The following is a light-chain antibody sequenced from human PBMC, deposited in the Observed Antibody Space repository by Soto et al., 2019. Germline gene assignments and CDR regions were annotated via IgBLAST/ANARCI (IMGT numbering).Light chain of an antibody. CDR2: DAS. V-gene: IGKV3-11*01. CDR3: QQRSNWPIT. CDR1: QAVNTR. Sequence: EIVLTQSPATLSSFPGDRVTLSCRASQAVNTRLAWYQQEPGQAPRLLIYDASSRPTDIPARFSGSGSGTDFTLTISSLEPEDFALYYCQQRSNWPITFGQGTRLEIK. J-gene: IGKJ5*01.